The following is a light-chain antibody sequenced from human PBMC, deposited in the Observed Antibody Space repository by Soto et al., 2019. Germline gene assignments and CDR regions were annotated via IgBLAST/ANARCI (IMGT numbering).Light chain of an antibody. J-gene: IGKJ1*01. V-gene: IGKV1-27*01. CDR2: SAS. CDR1: QVMSSY. CDR3: QRTTNVPQT. Sequence: DIQLTQSPSSLSASVGDRVTITCRVSQVMSSYLHWYRQKPGKLPDHLIYSASSLQSGVPSRFSGAGSGTDPTLTISSLQHEDVARYYGQRTTNVPQTFDQGTTVAIK.